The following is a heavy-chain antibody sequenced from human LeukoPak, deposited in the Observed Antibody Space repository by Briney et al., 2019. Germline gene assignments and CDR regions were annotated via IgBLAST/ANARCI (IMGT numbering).Heavy chain of an antibody. CDR3: AHGLSGKGFNY. CDR1: VDSVSSLSGL. CDR2: TYYRSKWYN. D-gene: IGHD3-10*01. Sequence: SQTPSLTCAISVDSVSSLSGLWNWNSRARSRVRDWLGRTYYRSKWYNDYALSVKSRITINPDTSKNQFSLQLNSVTPEDTAVYYCAHGLSGKGFNYWGQGTLVTVSS. V-gene: IGHV6-1*01. J-gene: IGHJ4*02.